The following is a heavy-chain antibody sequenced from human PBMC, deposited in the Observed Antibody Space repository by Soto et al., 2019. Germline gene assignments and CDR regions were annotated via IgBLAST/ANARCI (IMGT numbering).Heavy chain of an antibody. CDR2: IYYSGST. Sequence: SETLSLTCTVSGGSISSSSYYWGWIRQPPGKGLEWIGSIYYSGSTYYNPSLKSRVTISVDTSKNQFSLKLSSVTAADTAVYYCAPYYDFWSGPPQGGVYYYGMDVWGQGTTVTVS. D-gene: IGHD3-3*01. V-gene: IGHV4-39*01. CDR1: GGSISSSSYY. J-gene: IGHJ6*02. CDR3: APYYDFWSGPPQGGVYYYGMDV.